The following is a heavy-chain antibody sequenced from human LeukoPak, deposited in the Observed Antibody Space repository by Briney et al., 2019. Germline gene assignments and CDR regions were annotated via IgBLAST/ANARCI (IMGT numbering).Heavy chain of an antibody. V-gene: IGHV3-30*02. Sequence: RGSLRLSCAASELTFSSYGMHWVRQAPGKGLEWVAFIRYDGSNKYYADSVKGRFTISRDNSKNTLYLQMNSLRAEDTAVYYCAKEFGYYGSGSYYFDYWGQGTLVTVSS. CDR3: AKEFGYYGSGSYYFDY. CDR1: ELTFSSYG. J-gene: IGHJ4*02. CDR2: IRYDGSNK. D-gene: IGHD3-10*01.